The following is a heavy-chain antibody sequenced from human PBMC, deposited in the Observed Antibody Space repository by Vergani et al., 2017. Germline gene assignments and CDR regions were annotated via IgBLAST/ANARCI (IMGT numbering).Heavy chain of an antibody. CDR1: GFAVSENY. Sequence: VESGGTLVQPGGSLRLSCAVSGFAVSENYIKWVRQAPGKGLEWVSIIYPSGETFFTDSVKGRFTLSRDISRIMVYLEMNTLRPDDSSLYYCASRISVGESLSDFWGRGTLVTVAS. CDR2: IYPSGET. V-gene: IGHV3-66*02. CDR3: ASRISVGESLSDF. J-gene: IGHJ4*02. D-gene: IGHD3-10*01.